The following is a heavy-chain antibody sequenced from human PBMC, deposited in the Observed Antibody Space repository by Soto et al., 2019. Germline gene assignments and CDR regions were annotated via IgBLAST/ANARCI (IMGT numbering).Heavy chain of an antibody. CDR1: GTSFSNSY. CDR3: ARVGQLFPDLDL. Sequence: QVQLQQWGAGLLKPSETLSLSCSVYGTSFSNSYWSLIRQAPGKGLAWLGEINHTGRTNYNPSLKSRVTTSVEASKKEFAQKLRSVSAADTAVYYCARVGQLFPDLDLWGRGTLVSVSS. CDR2: INHTGRT. J-gene: IGHJ2*01. D-gene: IGHD3-10*01. V-gene: IGHV4-34*01.